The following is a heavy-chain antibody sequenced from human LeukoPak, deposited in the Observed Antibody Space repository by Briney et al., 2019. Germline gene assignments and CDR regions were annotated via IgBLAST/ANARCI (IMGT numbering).Heavy chain of an antibody. V-gene: IGHV3-7*04. D-gene: IGHD1-26*01. CDR1: GFTFSSYW. CDR3: ARAVGATHFDY. Sequence: PGGSLRLSCAASGFTFSSYWMSWVRQAPGKGLEWVAIIKQDGSEKFYVDSVKGRFTISRDNDKNSLCLQMNSLRAEDTAVYYCARAVGATHFDYWGQGILVTVSS. CDR2: IKQDGSEK. J-gene: IGHJ4*02.